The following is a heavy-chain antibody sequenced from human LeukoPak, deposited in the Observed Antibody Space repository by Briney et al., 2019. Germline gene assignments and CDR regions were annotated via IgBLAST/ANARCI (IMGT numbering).Heavy chain of an antibody. J-gene: IGHJ5*02. CDR1: GDIVSSNSAA. V-gene: IGHV6-1*01. CDR3: ARGGSIAARLNWFDP. Sequence: SQTLSLTCALSGDIVSSNSAAWHWIRQSPSRGLEWLGRTYYRSKWYNDYAVSVKSRITINPDTSKHQSSLQLTSVTPEDTAVYYCARGGSIAARLNWFDPWGQGTLVTVSS. CDR2: TYYRSKWYN. D-gene: IGHD6-6*01.